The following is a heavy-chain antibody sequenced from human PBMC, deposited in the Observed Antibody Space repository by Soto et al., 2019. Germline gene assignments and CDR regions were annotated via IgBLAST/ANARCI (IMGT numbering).Heavy chain of an antibody. J-gene: IGHJ4*02. Sequence: QVQLVQSGAEVEKPGSSVKVSCTVSGVTTSSYTIGWVRQAPGQGLQWMGNIVPMIGKVDYAQTFQDRVTLPADKSTRTVYMELRSLRSEDTAVYFCALRTGNLKPLGDWGQGTLVTVSS. CDR2: IVPMIGKV. CDR1: GVTTSSYT. V-gene: IGHV1-69*02. CDR3: ALRTGNLKPLGD. D-gene: IGHD1-1*01.